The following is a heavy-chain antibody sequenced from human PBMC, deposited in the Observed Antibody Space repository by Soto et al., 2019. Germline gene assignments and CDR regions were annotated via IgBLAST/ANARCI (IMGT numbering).Heavy chain of an antibody. V-gene: IGHV4-59*01. J-gene: IGHJ4*02. CDR3: ARALDDGDYNY. Sequence: QVLLQESGPGLVKPSETLSLTCTVSGGSISPYYWSWIRQPPGKGLEWVGYLHYSGITNYNPSLERRFTISLDTSKTQFSLKRRSVTAADTAVYYCARALDDGDYNYWGQGTLVTFSS. D-gene: IGHD4-17*01. CDR1: GGSISPYY. CDR2: LHYSGIT.